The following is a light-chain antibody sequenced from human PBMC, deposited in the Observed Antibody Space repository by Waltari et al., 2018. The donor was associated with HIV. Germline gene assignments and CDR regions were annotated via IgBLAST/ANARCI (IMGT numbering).Light chain of an antibody. Sequence: EIVLTQSPGSLSLSPGERATLTCRASQSISSSDLAWYQQKPGQATRLLLSGASSGATGIPDRFSGSGSWPFFTLAISRLPPEDFAVCYCPPSSPSPLTFGGGTKVEI. CDR1: QSISSSD. CDR2: GAS. J-gene: IGKJ4*01. CDR3: PPSSPSPLT. V-gene: IGKV3-20*01.